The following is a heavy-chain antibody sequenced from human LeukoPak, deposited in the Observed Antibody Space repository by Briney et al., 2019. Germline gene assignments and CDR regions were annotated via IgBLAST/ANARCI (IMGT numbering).Heavy chain of an antibody. CDR1: GFTFSSYA. CDR3: AKRYSQGTFDY. J-gene: IGHJ4*02. CDR2: ISGGGGTT. D-gene: IGHD5-18*01. V-gene: IGHV3-23*01. Sequence: PGGSLRLSCAASGFTFSSYAMSWVRQAPGKGLEWVSAISGGGGTTAYADSVKGRFTISRDNSKNTLFLQMNSLRAEDTAIYYCAKRYSQGTFDYWGQGTLVTVSS.